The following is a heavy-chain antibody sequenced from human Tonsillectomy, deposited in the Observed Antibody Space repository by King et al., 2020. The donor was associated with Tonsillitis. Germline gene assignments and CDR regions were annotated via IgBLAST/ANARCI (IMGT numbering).Heavy chain of an antibody. J-gene: IGHJ5*02. CDR2: IKSKIDGETT. Sequence: VQLVESGGGLVKPGGSFRLSCAASGITFSYASMSWVRQAPGKGLEWVGRIKSKIDGETTDYAAPVKGRFIISRDDSKNTLYLQMNSLRTEDTAVYYCTTDCSPISCYGWAWFDPWGQGSLVTVSS. CDR1: GITFSYAS. V-gene: IGHV3-15*01. D-gene: IGHD2-2*01. CDR3: TTDCSPISCYGWAWFDP.